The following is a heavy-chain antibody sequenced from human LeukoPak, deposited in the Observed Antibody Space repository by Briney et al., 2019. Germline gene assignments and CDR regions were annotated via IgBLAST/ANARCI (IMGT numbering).Heavy chain of an antibody. J-gene: IGHJ4*02. CDR3: TSSLWFGELMPY. V-gene: IGHV3-49*04. Sequence: PGGSLRLSCTASGFTFGDYAMSWVRQAPGKGLEWVGFIRSKAYGGTTEYAASVKGRLTISRDDSKSIAYLQMNSLKTEDTAVYYCTSSLWFGELMPYWGQGTLVTVSS. D-gene: IGHD3-10*01. CDR1: GFTFGDYA. CDR2: IRSKAYGGTT.